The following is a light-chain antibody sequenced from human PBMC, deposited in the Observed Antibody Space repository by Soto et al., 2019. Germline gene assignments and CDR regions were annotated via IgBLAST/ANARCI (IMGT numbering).Light chain of an antibody. CDR2: GDN. CDR1: SSNIGSKT. J-gene: IGLJ1*01. CDR3: AAWDASLNGYV. Sequence: QSVLTQPPSASGTPGQRVTVSGAGHSSNIGSKTVNWYQHLPGTAPKLLMYGDNQRPSGVPDRFSGSKSGTSASLAISGLQSADDADYYCAAWDASLNGYVFGTGTKVTVL. V-gene: IGLV1-44*01.